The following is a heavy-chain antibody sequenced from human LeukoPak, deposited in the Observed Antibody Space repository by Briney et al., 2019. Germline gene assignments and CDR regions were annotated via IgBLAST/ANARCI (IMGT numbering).Heavy chain of an antibody. CDR3: ARGYAVKFFDY. CDR1: GGSFSGYY. V-gene: IGHV4-34*01. Sequence: SETLSLTCAVYGGSFSGYYWSWIRQPPGRGLEWIGEINHSGSTNYNPSLKSRVTISVDTSKNQFSLKLSSVTAADTAVYYCARGYAVKFFDYWGQGTLVTVSS. J-gene: IGHJ4*02. D-gene: IGHD2-2*01. CDR2: INHSGST.